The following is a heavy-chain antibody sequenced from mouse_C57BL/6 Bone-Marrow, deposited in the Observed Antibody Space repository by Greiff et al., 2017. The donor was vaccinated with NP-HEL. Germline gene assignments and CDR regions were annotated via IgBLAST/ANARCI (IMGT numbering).Heavy chain of an antibody. D-gene: IGHD2-4*01. CDR2: ISDGGSYT. CDR3: ARDLGIYYDYDTDY. J-gene: IGHJ2*01. CDR1: GFTFSSYA. Sequence: EVQLVESGGGLVKPGGSLKLSCAASGFTFSSYAMSWVRLTPEKRLEWVATISDGGSYTYYPDNVKGRFTISRDNAKNNLYLQMSHLKSEDTAMYYCARDLGIYYDYDTDYWGQGTTLTVSS. V-gene: IGHV5-4*01.